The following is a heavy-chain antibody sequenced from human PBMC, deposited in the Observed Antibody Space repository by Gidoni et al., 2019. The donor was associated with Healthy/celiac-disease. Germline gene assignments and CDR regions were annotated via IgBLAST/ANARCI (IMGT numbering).Heavy chain of an antibody. Sequence: EVQLVASGGGVVQPGRSLQLSCAAYGFTFDDYSMHWVRQAPGQGLEWVSGTSRNSGSIGYADSVKGRFTISRDNAKNSLYLQMNSLRAADTALYYCAKGAVAGYFDYWGQGTLVTASS. D-gene: IGHD6-19*01. CDR3: AKGAVAGYFDY. CDR2: TSRNSGSI. V-gene: IGHV3-9*01. CDR1: GFTFDDYS. J-gene: IGHJ4*02.